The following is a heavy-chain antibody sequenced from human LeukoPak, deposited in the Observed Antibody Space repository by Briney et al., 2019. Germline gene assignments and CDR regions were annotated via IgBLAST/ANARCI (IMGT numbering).Heavy chain of an antibody. V-gene: IGHV3-7*01. CDR3: ASPMAAAADAFDI. Sequence: LPGGSLRLSCAASGFTFSSYWMSWVRQAPGKGLEWVANIKQDGSEKYYVDSVKGRFTISRDNAKNSLYLQMNSLRAEDTAVYYCASPMAAAADAFDIWGQGTMVTVSS. CDR1: GFTFSSYW. CDR2: IKQDGSEK. D-gene: IGHD6-13*01. J-gene: IGHJ3*02.